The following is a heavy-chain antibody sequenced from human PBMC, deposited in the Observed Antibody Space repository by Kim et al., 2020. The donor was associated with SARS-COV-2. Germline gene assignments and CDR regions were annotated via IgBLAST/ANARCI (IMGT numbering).Heavy chain of an antibody. CDR2: IWYDGSNK. D-gene: IGHD3-16*01. CDR1: GFTFSSYG. V-gene: IGHV3-33*01. CDR3: ARELQGLGTYYYYGMDV. J-gene: IGHJ6*01. Sequence: GGSLRLSCAASGFTFSSYGMHWVRQAPGKGLEWVAVIWYDGSNKYYADSVKGRFTISRDNSKNTLYLQMNSLRAEDTAVYYCARELQGLGTYYYYGMDVWGQGTTVTVSA.